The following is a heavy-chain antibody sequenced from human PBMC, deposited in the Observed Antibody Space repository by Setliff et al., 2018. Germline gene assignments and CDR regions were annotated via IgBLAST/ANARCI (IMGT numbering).Heavy chain of an antibody. Sequence: QPGGSLRLSCAASGFMFSTYGMHWVRQAPGKGLEWVSSITGSGGDRDYADSVKGRFTISRDNSKNTLYLQMNSLRAEDTAVYYCVTKGVPGTGGQGTRVTVSS. CDR2: ITGSGGDR. D-gene: IGHD1-1*01. CDR1: GFMFSTYG. V-gene: IGHV3-23*01. J-gene: IGHJ4*02. CDR3: VTKGVPGT.